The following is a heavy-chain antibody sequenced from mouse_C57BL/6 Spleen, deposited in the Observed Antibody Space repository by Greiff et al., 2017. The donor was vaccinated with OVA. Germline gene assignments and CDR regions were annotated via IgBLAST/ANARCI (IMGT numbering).Heavy chain of an antibody. CDR2: ISYDGSN. V-gene: IGHV3-6*01. J-gene: IGHJ1*03. CDR3: ARVPPRRYFDV. CDR1: GYSITSGYY. Sequence: EVKLMESGPGLVKPSQSLSLTCSVTGYSITSGYYWNWIRQFPGNKLEWMGYISYDGSNNYNPSLKNRISITRDTSKNQFFLKLNSVTTEDTATYYCARVPPRRYFDVWGTGTTVTVSS.